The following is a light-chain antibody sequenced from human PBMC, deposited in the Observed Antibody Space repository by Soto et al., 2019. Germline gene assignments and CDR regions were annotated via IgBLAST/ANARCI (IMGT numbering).Light chain of an antibody. CDR3: QSYDNSLSGHV. CDR2: GNT. J-gene: IGLJ1*01. CDR1: SSNIGAGYD. Sequence: QSVLSQPPSVSGAPGQRVTISCTGSSSNIGAGYDVHWYQQLPGTAPKLLIYGNTNRPSGVPDRFSGSKSGTSASLAITGLQAEDEADYYCQSYDNSLSGHVFGTGTKVTVL. V-gene: IGLV1-40*01.